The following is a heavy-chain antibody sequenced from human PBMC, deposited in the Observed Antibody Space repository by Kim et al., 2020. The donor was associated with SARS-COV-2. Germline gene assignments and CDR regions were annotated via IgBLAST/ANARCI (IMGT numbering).Heavy chain of an antibody. CDR2: ISGSGGST. J-gene: IGHJ4*02. Sequence: GGSLRLSCAASGFTFSSYAMSWVRQAPGKGLEWVSAISGSGGSTYYADSVKGRFTISRDNSKNTLYLQMNSLRAEDTAVYYCAKAKSLDPIYCGGDCFGYWGQGTLVTVSS. CDR3: AKAKSLDPIYCGGDCFGY. V-gene: IGHV3-23*01. D-gene: IGHD2-21*01. CDR1: GFTFSSYA.